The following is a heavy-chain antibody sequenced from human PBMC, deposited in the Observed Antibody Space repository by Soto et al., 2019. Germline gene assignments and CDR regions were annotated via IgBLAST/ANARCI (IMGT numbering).Heavy chain of an antibody. V-gene: IGHV3-23*01. CDR2: MSGRGGTK. Sequence: GCSLRLSCAASGFTFISYAMSWVRQAAGKGLEWVSDMSGRGGTKYYQDSVKGRFPISRDSSKNPLYLQMNSLRAEETAVYYCAKGRAPFLGRGMDVWGQGTTVTVSS. CDR1: GFTFISYA. CDR3: AKGRAPFLGRGMDV. J-gene: IGHJ6*02.